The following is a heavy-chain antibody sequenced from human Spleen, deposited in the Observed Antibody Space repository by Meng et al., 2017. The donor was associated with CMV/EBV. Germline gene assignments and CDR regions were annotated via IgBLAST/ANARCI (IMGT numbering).Heavy chain of an antibody. D-gene: IGHD6-19*01. J-gene: IGHJ4*02. CDR3: ARGGGWTKMVAY. Sequence: GSLRLSCTVSGGSVSRGSYYWSWIRQPPGKGLEWIGYIFHSGNTNYNPSLKSRVTISLDTSKNQFSLKLSSVTAADTALYYCARGGGWTKMVAYWGQGTLVTVSS. V-gene: IGHV4-61*01. CDR2: IFHSGNT. CDR1: GGSVSRGSYY.